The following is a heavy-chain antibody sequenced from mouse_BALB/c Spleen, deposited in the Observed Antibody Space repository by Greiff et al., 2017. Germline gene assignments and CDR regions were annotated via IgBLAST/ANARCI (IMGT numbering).Heavy chain of an antibody. V-gene: IGHV5-4*02. CDR1: GFTFSDYY. CDR3: ARDSGGYFYYFDY. D-gene: IGHD2-3*01. J-gene: IGHJ2*01. Sequence: EVKLVESGGGLVKPGGSLKLSCAASGFTFSDYYMYWVRQTPEKRLEWVATISDGGSYTYYPDSVKGRFTISRDNAKNNLYLQMSSLKSEDTAMYYCARDSGGYFYYFDYWGQGTTLTVSS. CDR2: ISDGGSYT.